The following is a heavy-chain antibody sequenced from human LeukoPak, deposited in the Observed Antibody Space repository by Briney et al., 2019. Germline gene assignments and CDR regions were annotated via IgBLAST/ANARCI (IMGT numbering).Heavy chain of an antibody. V-gene: IGHV4-30-4*01. J-gene: IGHJ4*02. CDR1: GGSISGGDYY. CDR2: IYYSGST. D-gene: IGHD4-23*01. Sequence: SQTLSLTCTVSGGSISGGDYYWSWIRQPPGKGLEWIGYIYYSGSTYYSPSLKSRVTISVDTSKNQFSLKLSSVTAADTAVYYCARDLLNEGNHLDYWGQGTLVTVSS. CDR3: ARDLLNEGNHLDY.